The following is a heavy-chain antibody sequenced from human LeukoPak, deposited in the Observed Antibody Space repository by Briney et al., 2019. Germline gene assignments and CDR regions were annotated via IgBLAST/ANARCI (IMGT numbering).Heavy chain of an antibody. J-gene: IGHJ3*02. V-gene: IGHV4-34*01. CDR3: ARDDYGDYVRAFDI. Sequence: SETLSLTCAVYGGSFSGYYWSWIRQPPGKGLEWIGEINHSGSTNYNPSLKSRVTISVDTAKNQFSLRLISVTAADTAVYYCARDDYGDYVRAFDIWGQGTMVTVSS. CDR2: INHSGST. CDR1: GGSFSGYY. D-gene: IGHD4-17*01.